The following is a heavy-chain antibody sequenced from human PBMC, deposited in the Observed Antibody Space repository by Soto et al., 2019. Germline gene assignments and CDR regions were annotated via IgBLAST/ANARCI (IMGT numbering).Heavy chain of an antibody. CDR3: ARAELIVAGQAFHT. V-gene: IGHV1-46*01. CDR1: GYRLSNYY. D-gene: IGHD5-12*01. J-gene: IGHJ5*02. Sequence: QVDLVQSGAEVKKPGASVKMSCKSSGYRLSNYYMHWVRQAPGQGLEWMGIVNPSDGRANYARKFQGRVTMTWDTSTTTLYMDVNSLRSDDTAIYYCARAELIVAGQAFHTWGEGTLVTVSP. CDR2: VNPSDGRA.